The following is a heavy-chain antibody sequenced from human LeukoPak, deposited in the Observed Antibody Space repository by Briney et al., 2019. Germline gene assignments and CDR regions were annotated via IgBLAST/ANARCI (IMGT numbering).Heavy chain of an antibody. J-gene: IGHJ4*02. CDR1: GFTFSSYA. D-gene: IGHD6-13*01. Sequence: GGSLRLSCAASGFTFSSYAMSWVRQAPGKGLEWVSAIIGSGSSTYYGDSVKGRFTISRDNSKNTLFLQMNSLRAEDTAVYYCAKDRAQQLVLDFWGQGTLVTVSS. CDR2: IIGSGSST. CDR3: AKDRAQQLVLDF. V-gene: IGHV3-23*01.